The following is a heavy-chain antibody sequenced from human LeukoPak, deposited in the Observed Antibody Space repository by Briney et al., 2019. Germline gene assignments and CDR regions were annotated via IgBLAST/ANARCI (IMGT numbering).Heavy chain of an antibody. Sequence: TGGSLRLSCAASGFTFSSYWMSWVRQAPGKGLEWVANIKQDGSEKYYVDSVKGRFTISTDNAKNSLYLQMNSLRAEDTAVYYCARVGYCSSTSCYTWGWFDPWGQGTLVTVSS. J-gene: IGHJ5*02. CDR3: ARVGYCSSTSCYTWGWFDP. D-gene: IGHD2-2*02. V-gene: IGHV3-7*01. CDR2: IKQDGSEK. CDR1: GFTFSSYW.